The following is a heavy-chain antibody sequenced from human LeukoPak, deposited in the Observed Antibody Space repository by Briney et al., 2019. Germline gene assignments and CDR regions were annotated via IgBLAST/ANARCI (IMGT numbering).Heavy chain of an antibody. V-gene: IGHV3-48*03. CDR2: ISSGGSTI. D-gene: IGHD3-22*01. J-gene: IGHJ4*02. CDR3: ARDNYDSSTPYYFDY. Sequence: GGSLRLSCAASGFTFSSYEMNWVRQAPGKGLEWVSYISSGGSTIYNADSVKGRFTISRDNAKNSLYPQMNSLRAEDTAVYYCARDNYDSSTPYYFDYWGQGTLVTVSS. CDR1: GFTFSSYE.